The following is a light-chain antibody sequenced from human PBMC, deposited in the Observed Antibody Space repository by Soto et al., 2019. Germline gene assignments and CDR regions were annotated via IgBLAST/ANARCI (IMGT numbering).Light chain of an antibody. CDR3: QSYGTGLTGLYV. CDR1: SSNIGAGHD. V-gene: IGLV1-40*01. CDR2: GNS. J-gene: IGLJ1*01. Sequence: QSVMTQPPSVSGAPGQRVTISCIGSSSNIGAGHDVHWYQQLPGTAPKPLIYGNSNRPSGVPDRFSVSKSGASASLTITGLRAEHEGDYFCQSYGTGLTGLYVFGTGTKVTVL.